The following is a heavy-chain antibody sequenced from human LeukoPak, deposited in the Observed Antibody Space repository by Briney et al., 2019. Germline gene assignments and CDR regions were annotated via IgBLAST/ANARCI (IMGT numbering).Heavy chain of an antibody. Sequence: GGSLRLSCAASGFTFSSYAMHWVRQAPGKGLEWVAVISYDGSNKYYADSVKGRFTISRDNSKNTLYLQMNSLRAEDTAVYYCARGTYGDYPYLNWFDPWGQGILVTVSS. V-gene: IGHV3-30-3*01. CDR1: GFTFSSYA. CDR3: ARGTYGDYPYLNWFDP. D-gene: IGHD4-17*01. J-gene: IGHJ5*02. CDR2: ISYDGSNK.